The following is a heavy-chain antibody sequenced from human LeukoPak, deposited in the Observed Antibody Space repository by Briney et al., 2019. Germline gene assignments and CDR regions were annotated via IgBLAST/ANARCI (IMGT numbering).Heavy chain of an antibody. D-gene: IGHD2-8*02. Sequence: GGSLRLSCAASGFPFTSGFTFSDYYMSWIRQAPGKGLEWVSYISSTSAYTSYADSVKGRFTISRDNANNSLFLQINGLRAEDTAIHYCARGGTGAFDYWGQGTLVTVSS. CDR3: ARGGTGAFDY. V-gene: IGHV3-11*06. CDR2: ISSTSAYT. J-gene: IGHJ4*02. CDR1: GFPFTSGFTFSDYY.